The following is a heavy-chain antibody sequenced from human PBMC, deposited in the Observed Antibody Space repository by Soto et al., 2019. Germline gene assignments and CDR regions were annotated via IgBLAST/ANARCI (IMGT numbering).Heavy chain of an antibody. CDR1: GGSFSGYY. CDR3: ARAAWDYVWGSYHLLSYWSDA. CDR2: INHSGST. J-gene: IGHJ5*02. V-gene: IGHV4-34*01. D-gene: IGHD3-16*02. Sequence: PSETLSLTCAVYGGSFSGYYWSWIRQPPGKGLEWIGEINHSGSTNYNPSLKSRVTISVDTSKNQFSLKLSSVAAADTAVYYCARAAWDYVWGSYHLLSYWSDAWGQGTLVTVLL.